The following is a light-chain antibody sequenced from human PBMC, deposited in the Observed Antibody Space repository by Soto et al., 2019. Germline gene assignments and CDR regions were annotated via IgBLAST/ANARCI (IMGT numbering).Light chain of an antibody. CDR1: QRLLHSNGNTF. J-gene: IGKJ2*01. CDR2: LGS. CDR3: MQALQTPYT. Sequence: DIVMTQSPPSLTVTPGEPASISCRSSQRLLHSNGNTFLDWYLQKPGQSPQLLIYLGSNRASGVPDRVSGSAAGTDFTLKISRVEAEDVGVYYCMQALQTPYTFGQGTKLEIK. V-gene: IGKV2-28*01.